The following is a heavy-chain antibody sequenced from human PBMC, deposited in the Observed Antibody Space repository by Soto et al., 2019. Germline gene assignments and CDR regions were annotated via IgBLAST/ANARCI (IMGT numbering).Heavy chain of an antibody. V-gene: IGHV3-53*04. CDR3: ARGPTVTRAPHLDH. J-gene: IGHJ4*02. CDR2: IYAGGST. D-gene: IGHD4-17*01. CDR1: GFTVSSNY. Sequence: EVQLMESGGGLVQPGGSLRLSCAASGFTVSSNYMTWVRQAPGKGLEWVSIIYAGGSTNYADSVKGRFTISRHNSKNTLYLQMNSLKTEDTAVYFCARGPTVTRAPHLDHWGQGTLVTVSS.